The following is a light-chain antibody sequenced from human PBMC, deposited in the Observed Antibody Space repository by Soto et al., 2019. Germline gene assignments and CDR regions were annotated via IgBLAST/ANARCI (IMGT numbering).Light chain of an antibody. CDR2: GAS. V-gene: IGKV3-20*01. CDR3: QQYVSSVT. J-gene: IGKJ1*01. Sequence: EIVLTQSPGFLSLSPGERATLSCRASQSVDSSFFAWYQQTPGQAPRLLIYGASKRATGIPDRFSGSGSGTDFTLTISRLEPEDFAVYYCQQYVSSVTFGQGTKVEIE. CDR1: QSVDSSF.